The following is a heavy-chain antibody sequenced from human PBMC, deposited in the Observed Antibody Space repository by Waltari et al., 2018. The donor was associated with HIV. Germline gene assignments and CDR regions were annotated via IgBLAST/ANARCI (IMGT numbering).Heavy chain of an antibody. J-gene: IGHJ4*02. CDR1: EFTFSTYS. V-gene: IGHV3-30*16. D-gene: IGHD6-13*01. CDR2: ISYDGSHK. CDR3: ARGAIAAAGTI. Sequence: QVQLVESGGGVVQPGRSLRLSCAASEFTFSTYSIHWVRQAPGKGLEWVAVISYDGSHKFYADSVKGRFTISKDKSKNTLYLQMNSLRPEDTAVYYCARGAIAAAGTIWGQGTLVTVSS.